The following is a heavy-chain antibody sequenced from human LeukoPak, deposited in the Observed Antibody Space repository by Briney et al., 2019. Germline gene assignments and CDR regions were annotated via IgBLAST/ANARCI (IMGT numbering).Heavy chain of an antibody. D-gene: IGHD3-3*01. CDR2: ISSSSSTI. J-gene: IGHJ3*02. CDR1: GFTFSSYS. V-gene: IGHV3-48*04. CDR3: ARDRAFWSGYYPGNDAFDI. Sequence: GGSLRLSCAASGFTFSSYSMNWVRQAPGKGLEWVSYISSSSSTIYYADSVKGRFTISRDNAKNSLYLQMNSLRAEDTAVYYCARDRAFWSGYYPGNDAFDIWGQGTMVTVSS.